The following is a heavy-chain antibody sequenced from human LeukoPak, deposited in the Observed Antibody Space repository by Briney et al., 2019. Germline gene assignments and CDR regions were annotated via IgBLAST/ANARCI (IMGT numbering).Heavy chain of an antibody. CDR3: ANNGWDY. CDR1: GFTFSSYG. Sequence: GGSLRLSCAASGFTFSSYGMHWVRQAPGKGLKWVAVISYDGSNKYYADSVKGRFTISRDNSKNTLYLQMNSLRAEDTAVYYCANNGWDYWGQGTLVTVSS. CDR2: ISYDGSNK. V-gene: IGHV3-30*18. D-gene: IGHD2-8*01. J-gene: IGHJ4*02.